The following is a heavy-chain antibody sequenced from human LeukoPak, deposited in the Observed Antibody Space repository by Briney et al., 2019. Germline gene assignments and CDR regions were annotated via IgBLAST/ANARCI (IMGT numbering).Heavy chain of an antibody. CDR2: TSHDESHK. CDR3: ARDAMGTIRKAFDI. Sequence: GGSLRLSCAASGFTFRSFTMHWIRQAPGKGPEWVAVTSHDESHKYYADSVKGRFTISKDNSKNTLYLQMNSLRSEDTAFYYRARDAMGTIRKAFDIWGQGTMVTVSS. D-gene: IGHD1-7*01. V-gene: IGHV3-30*04. J-gene: IGHJ3*02. CDR1: GFTFRSFT.